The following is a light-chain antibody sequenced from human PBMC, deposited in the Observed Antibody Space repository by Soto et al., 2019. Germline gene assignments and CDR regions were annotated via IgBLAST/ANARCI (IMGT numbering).Light chain of an antibody. CDR1: QSISSW. Sequence: GDRVTITCRASQSISSWLAWYQQKPGNAPKLLIYDASSLESGVPSRFSGSGSVTEFTLTISSLQPDDFATYYCQQYNSYPYPFGQGTKLEI. V-gene: IGKV1-5*01. CDR3: QQYNSYPYP. CDR2: DAS. J-gene: IGKJ2*01.